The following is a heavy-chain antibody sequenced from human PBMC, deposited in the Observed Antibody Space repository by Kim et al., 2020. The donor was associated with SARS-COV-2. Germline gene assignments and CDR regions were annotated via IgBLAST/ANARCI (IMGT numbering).Heavy chain of an antibody. D-gene: IGHD5-18*01. CDR2: ISSSSSYI. V-gene: IGHV3-21*01. Sequence: GGSLRLSCAASGFTFSSYSMNWVRQAPGKGLEWVSSISSSSSYIYYADSVKGRFTISRDNAKNSLYLQMNSLRAEDTAVYYCARGRGYSYGYYFDYWGQGTLVTVSS. CDR1: GFTFSSYS. J-gene: IGHJ4*02. CDR3: ARGRGYSYGYYFDY.